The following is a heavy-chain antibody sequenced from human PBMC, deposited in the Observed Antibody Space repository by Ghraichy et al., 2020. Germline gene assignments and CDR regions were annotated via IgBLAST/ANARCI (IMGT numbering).Heavy chain of an antibody. V-gene: IGHV3-7*01. CDR3: ARGGGNFDL. CDR2: IKQDGSAQ. D-gene: IGHD4-23*01. CDR1: GFTFSASW. J-gene: IGHJ4*02. Sequence: LSLTCAASGFTFSASWMSWVRQVPGKGLEWVANIKQDGSAQNYVDSVRGRFTISRDNAKSSLFLQMDSLRVEDTALYYCARGGGNFDLWGQGSLVTVSS.